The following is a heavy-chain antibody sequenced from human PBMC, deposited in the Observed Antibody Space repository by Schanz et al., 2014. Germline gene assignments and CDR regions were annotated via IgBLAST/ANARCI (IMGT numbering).Heavy chain of an antibody. CDR2: IWYDGSNK. J-gene: IGHJ3*01. D-gene: IGHD2-21*02. Sequence: QVQLVESGGGVVQPGRSLRLSCAASGFTFSSYGMHWVRQAPGKGLEWVAIIWYDGSNKYYADSVKGRFTISRDNGKMSFLPKITRGRAGDSCVYYCARVLESDVASPRHDAFDVWGQGTVVTVSS. V-gene: IGHV3-33*01. CDR3: ARVLESDVASPRHDAFDV. CDR1: GFTFSSYG.